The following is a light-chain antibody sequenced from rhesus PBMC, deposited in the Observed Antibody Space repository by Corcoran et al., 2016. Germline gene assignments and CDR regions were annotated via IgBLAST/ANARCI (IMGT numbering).Light chain of an antibody. CDR2: KSS. Sequence: DIVLTQSPASLAVSPGQRATITCRASESVSVIGIDLIHWYQQKPGQPPKSLIYKSSNKDTGVPPRFSGRGSGTGFTLTSNPVEADDAADYYCLQTKNSPWTFGQGTKVEIK. CDR3: LQTKNSPWT. J-gene: IGKJ1*01. V-gene: IGKV7-13*01. CDR1: ESVSVIGIDL.